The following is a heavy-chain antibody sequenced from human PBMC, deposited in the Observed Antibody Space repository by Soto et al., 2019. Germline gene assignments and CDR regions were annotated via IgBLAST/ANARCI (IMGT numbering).Heavy chain of an antibody. V-gene: IGHV3-11*01. D-gene: IGHD3-22*01. CDR2: ISHSDHVI. J-gene: IGHJ1*01. CDR3: ARFGHYYDNDNYWGVLDH. CDR1: GFTFNDYY. Sequence: GGSLRLSCVASGFTFNDYYMTWIRQAPGKGLEWISYISHSDHVIKYADSMKGRFTISRDNTKKSLYLQMNSLSADDTAMYFCARFGHYYDNDNYWGVLDHWGQGTLVTVSS.